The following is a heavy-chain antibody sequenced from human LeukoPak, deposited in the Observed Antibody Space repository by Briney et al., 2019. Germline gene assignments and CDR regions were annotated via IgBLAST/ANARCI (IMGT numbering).Heavy chain of an antibody. D-gene: IGHD1-1*01. J-gene: IGHJ3*02. CDR2: ISPSGAST. CDR3: ARHTTGYNSPRDSFNI. Sequence: ASVKVSCKASGYTFTNYYMHRVRQAPGQGLEWMGMISPSGASTSYAQKFQGRVTMTRDVSTSTVYMELSSLRSEDTAVYYCARHTTGYNSPRDSFNIWGQGTMVTVSS. CDR1: GYTFTNYY. V-gene: IGHV1-46*01.